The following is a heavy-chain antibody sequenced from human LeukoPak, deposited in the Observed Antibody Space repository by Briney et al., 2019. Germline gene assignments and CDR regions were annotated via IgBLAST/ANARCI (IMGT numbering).Heavy chain of an antibody. J-gene: IGHJ6*02. CDR3: ARGGSSNSYYYYGMDV. Sequence: GGSLRLSCAASGFTLSSYDMHWVRQATGKGLEWVSATGTAGDTYYPGSVKGRFTISRENAKNSLYLQMNSLRAEDTAVYYCARGGSSNSYYYYGMDVWGQGTTVTVSS. CDR2: TGTAGDT. D-gene: IGHD4-11*01. V-gene: IGHV3-13*01. CDR1: GFTLSSYD.